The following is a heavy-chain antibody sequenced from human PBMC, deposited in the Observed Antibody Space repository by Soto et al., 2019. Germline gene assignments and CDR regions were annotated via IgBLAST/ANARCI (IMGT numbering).Heavy chain of an antibody. D-gene: IGHD6-19*01. Sequence: GSGPTLVNPTQTLTLTCTFSGFSLSTSGVGVGWIRQPPGKALEWLALIDWDDDKYYSTSLKTRLTISKDTSKNQVVLTMTNMDPVDTATYYCARIAVAGYNDAFDIWGQGTMVTVSS. J-gene: IGHJ3*02. V-gene: IGHV2-70*01. CDR1: GFSLSTSGVG. CDR2: IDWDDDK. CDR3: ARIAVAGYNDAFDI.